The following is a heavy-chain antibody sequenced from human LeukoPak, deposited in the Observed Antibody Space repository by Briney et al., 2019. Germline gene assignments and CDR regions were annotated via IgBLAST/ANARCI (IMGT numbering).Heavy chain of an antibody. V-gene: IGHV4-38-2*01. J-gene: IGHJ4*02. CDR3: ARHIAYCSSTSCYDPTIHPFDY. Sequence: SEALSLTCAVSGYSISSGYYWGWIWQPPGKGLEWIGSIYHSGSTYYNPFLKSRVTISVDTSKNQFSLKLSSVTAADTAVYYCARHIAYCSSTSCYDPTIHPFDYWGQGTLVTVSS. CDR2: IYHSGST. D-gene: IGHD2-2*01. CDR1: GYSISSGYY.